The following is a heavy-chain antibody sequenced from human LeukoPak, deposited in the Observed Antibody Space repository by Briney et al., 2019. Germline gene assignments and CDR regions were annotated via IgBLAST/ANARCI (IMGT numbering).Heavy chain of an antibody. CDR2: IRYDGSNK. D-gene: IGHD6-19*01. CDR3: AREGITSSGWYGGG. Sequence: PGGSLRLSCAASGFTFSSYGMHWVRQAPGKGLEWVAFIRYDGSNKYYADSVKGRFTISRDNAKNSLYLQMNSLRAEDTAVYYCAREGITSSGWYGGGWGQGTPVTVSS. V-gene: IGHV3-30*02. J-gene: IGHJ4*02. CDR1: GFTFSSYG.